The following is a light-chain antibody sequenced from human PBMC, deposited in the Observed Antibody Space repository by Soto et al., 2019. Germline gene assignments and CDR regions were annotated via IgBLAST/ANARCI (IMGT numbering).Light chain of an antibody. V-gene: IGLV2-8*01. CDR1: SSDVGGYNY. CDR2: EVS. Sequence: QSALTQPPSASGSPGQSVTISCTGTSSDVGGYNYVSWYQQHPGKAPKLMISEVSKRPSGVPDCFSGSKSGNTASLTVSGLQAEDEADYFCSSYAGSNNLVFGGGTKLTVL. CDR3: SSYAGSNNLV. J-gene: IGLJ2*01.